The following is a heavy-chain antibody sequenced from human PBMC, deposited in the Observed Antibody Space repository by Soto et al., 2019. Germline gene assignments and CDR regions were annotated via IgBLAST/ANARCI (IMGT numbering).Heavy chain of an antibody. Sequence: SQTLSLTCAISGDSVSSNSAAWNWIRQSPSRGLEWLGRTYYRSKWYNDYAVSVKSRITINPDTSKNQFSLQLNSVTPEDTAVYYCARADIVVGPGAIGFWFDPWGQGTLVTVSS. CDR3: ARADIVVGPGAIGFWFDP. D-gene: IGHD2-2*01. CDR2: TYYRSKWYN. CDR1: GDSVSSNSAA. J-gene: IGHJ5*01. V-gene: IGHV6-1*01.